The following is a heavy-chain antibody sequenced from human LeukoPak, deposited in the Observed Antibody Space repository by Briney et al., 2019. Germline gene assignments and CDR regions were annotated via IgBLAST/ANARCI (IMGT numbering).Heavy chain of an antibody. CDR3: ATETNGRHYDY. V-gene: IGHV3-21*06. J-gene: IGHJ4*02. D-gene: IGHD1-14*01. CDR1: GPTFSTSG. CDR2: IGPTGSDR. Sequence: PGGSPRLSCTASGPTFSTSGFNWVRQAPGKGLEWVASIGPTGSDRYHADSIKGRFTISRDNANNFLYLQMNSLRAEDTAVYYCATETNGRHYDYWGQGTLLTVSS.